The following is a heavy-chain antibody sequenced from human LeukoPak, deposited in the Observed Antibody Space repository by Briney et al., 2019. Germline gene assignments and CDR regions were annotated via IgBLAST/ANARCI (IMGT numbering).Heavy chain of an antibody. CDR1: GDPIRSSY. CDR2: IYYTGTT. Sequence: SETLSLTCTVSGDPIRSSYWSWIRQPPGKGLEWIGYIYYTGTTTYNPSLKSRVTISVDTSKHQFSLNLSSVTAADTAVYYCARRGGLNRGYWYFDLWGRGTLVTVSS. CDR3: ARRGGLNRGYWYFDL. J-gene: IGHJ2*01. D-gene: IGHD3-16*01. V-gene: IGHV4-59*01.